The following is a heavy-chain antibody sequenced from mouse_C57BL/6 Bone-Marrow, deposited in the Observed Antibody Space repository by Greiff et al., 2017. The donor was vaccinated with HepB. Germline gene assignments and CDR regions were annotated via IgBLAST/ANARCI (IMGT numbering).Heavy chain of an antibody. CDR1: GFTFTDYY. V-gene: IGHV7-3*01. J-gene: IGHJ4*01. Sequence: EVQVVESGGGLVQPGGSLSLSCAASGFTFTDYYMSWVRQPPGKALEWLGFIRNKANGYTTEYSASVKGRFTISRDKSQSILYLQMNALRAEDSATYYCARRTTVVATDYAMDYWGQGTSVTVSS. CDR2: IRNKANGYTT. CDR3: ARRTTVVATDYAMDY. D-gene: IGHD1-1*01.